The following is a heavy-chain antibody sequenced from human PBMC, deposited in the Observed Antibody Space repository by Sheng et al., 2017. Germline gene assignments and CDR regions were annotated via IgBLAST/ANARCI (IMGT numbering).Heavy chain of an antibody. Sequence: QVQLQQWGAGLLKPSETLSLTCAVYGGSFSGYYWSWIRQPPGKGLEWIGEINHSGSTNYNPSLKSRVTISVDTSKNQFSLKLSSVTAADTAVYYCARVEAAAEGYYYYYGMDVWGQGTTVTVSS. V-gene: IGHV4-34*01. D-gene: IGHD6-13*01. CDR2: INHSGST. CDR3: ARVEAAAEGYYYYYGMDV. CDR1: GGSFSGYY. J-gene: IGHJ6*02.